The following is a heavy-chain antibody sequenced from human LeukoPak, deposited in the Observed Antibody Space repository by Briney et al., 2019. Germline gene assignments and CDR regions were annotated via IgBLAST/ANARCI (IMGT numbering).Heavy chain of an antibody. CDR1: GFTFSSYA. D-gene: IGHD3-10*01. CDR3: GKDDRMLRGQFHYSYGMDV. Sequence: GGSLRLSCAASGFTFSSYAMSWVRQAPGKGLEWVSSISGSDGSTYCADSVKGRFTISRDNSKNTLYLQMNSLRAEDTAVYYCGKDDRMLRGQFHYSYGMDVWGKGTTVTVSS. CDR2: ISGSDGST. J-gene: IGHJ6*04. V-gene: IGHV3-23*01.